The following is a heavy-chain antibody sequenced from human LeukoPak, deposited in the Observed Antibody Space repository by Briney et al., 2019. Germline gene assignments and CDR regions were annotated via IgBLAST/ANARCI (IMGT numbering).Heavy chain of an antibody. CDR3: KMGDGSPPLGQ. Sequence: GGSLRRSCAASGFTFSNYVLGWVRQAPGKGLQWVSAISGSGGSTYYADSVKGRFTISRDNSGNTLYLQMNSLRAEDTAIYYCKMGDGSPPLGQWGQGTLVTVSS. CDR2: ISGSGGST. J-gene: IGHJ4*02. V-gene: IGHV3-23*01. D-gene: IGHD5-24*01. CDR1: GFTFSNYV.